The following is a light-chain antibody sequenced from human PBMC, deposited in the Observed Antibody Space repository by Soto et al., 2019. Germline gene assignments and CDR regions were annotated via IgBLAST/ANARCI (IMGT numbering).Light chain of an antibody. CDR2: AAS. CDR1: QSVSSN. CDR3: QQYSNWPSWT. V-gene: IGKV3-15*01. Sequence: EIVMTQSPATLSVSPGERATLSCRASQSVSSNLAWYQQKPGQAPRLLIYAASTRATGITARFSGSGSGTEFTLTISSLQSEDFAVYYCQQYSNWPSWTFGQGTKVDI. J-gene: IGKJ1*01.